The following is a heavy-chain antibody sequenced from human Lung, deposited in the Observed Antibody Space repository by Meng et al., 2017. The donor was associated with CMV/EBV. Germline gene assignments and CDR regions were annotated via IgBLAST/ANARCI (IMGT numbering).Heavy chain of an antibody. D-gene: IGHD6-19*01. CDR2: VNSNNDAT. CDR3: VRSSGWSLFDY. CDR1: GFTFSDYY. J-gene: IGHJ4*02. V-gene: IGHV1-2*02. Sequence: QVQLGQSGAEMKKPGASVKVSCTTSGFTFSDYYIHWVRQAPGQGLEWMGWVNSNNDATNYARKFQGRVSMTRDTSISTAHMEVSRLMSDDTAVYYCVRSSGWSLFDYWGQGTLVTVSS.